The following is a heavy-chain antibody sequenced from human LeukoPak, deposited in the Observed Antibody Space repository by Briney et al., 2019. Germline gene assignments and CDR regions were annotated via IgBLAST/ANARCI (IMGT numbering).Heavy chain of an antibody. V-gene: IGHV3-30*18. D-gene: IGHD6-19*01. J-gene: IGHJ4*02. CDR3: AKDFSSGSLAVALTHFDY. Sequence: GGSLRLSCAASGFTFSSYGMHWVRQAPGKGLEWVAVISYDGSNKYYADSVEGRFTISRDNSKNTLYLQMNSLRAEDTVVYYCAKDFSSGSLAVALTHFDYWGQGTLVTVSS. CDR1: GFTFSSYG. CDR2: ISYDGSNK.